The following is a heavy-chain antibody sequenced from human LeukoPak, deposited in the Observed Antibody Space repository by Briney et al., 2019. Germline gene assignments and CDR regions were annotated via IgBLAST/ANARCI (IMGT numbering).Heavy chain of an antibody. CDR1: GGSFSGYY. J-gene: IGHJ5*02. CDR2: IYYSGST. V-gene: IGHV4-34*01. Sequence: SETLSLTCAVYGGSFSGYYWSWIRQPPGKGLEWIGSIYYSGSTYYNPSLKSRVTISVDTSKNQFSLKLSSVTAADTAVYYCARTIVVVSALLNWFDPWGQGTLVTVSS. D-gene: IGHD2-21*02. CDR3: ARTIVVVSALLNWFDP.